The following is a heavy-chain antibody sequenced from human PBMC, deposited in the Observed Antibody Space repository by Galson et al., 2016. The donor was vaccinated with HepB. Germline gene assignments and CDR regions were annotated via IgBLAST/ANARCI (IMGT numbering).Heavy chain of an antibody. CDR3: AGEMSSAGWQKVFDH. J-gene: IGHJ4*02. V-gene: IGHV3-30*03. D-gene: IGHD6-19*01. Sequence: SLRLSCAASGFTFSSYGMHWVRQAPGKGLEWVAVISYDGSNKYYADSVKGRFTISRDNSKNTVYLQMNSLRAEDTAVYYCAGEMSSAGWQKVFDHWGQGNLVTVSS. CDR1: GFTFSSYG. CDR2: ISYDGSNK.